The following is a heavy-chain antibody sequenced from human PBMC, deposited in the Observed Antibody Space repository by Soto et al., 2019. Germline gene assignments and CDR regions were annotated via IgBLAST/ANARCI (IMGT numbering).Heavy chain of an antibody. Sequence: LCLTCGVYGGSFRNYYWIWVRQPPGKALEWIGEVDHSGEATYNPSPQSRITISLDTSNSPFTLKMASVTAAGTAMYFCKRAERFPMTWIDPWVQGTQVTVS. D-gene: IGHD3-10*01. V-gene: IGHV4-34*01. CDR3: KRAERFPMTWIDP. CDR1: GGSFRNYY. J-gene: IGHJ5*02. CDR2: VDHSGEA.